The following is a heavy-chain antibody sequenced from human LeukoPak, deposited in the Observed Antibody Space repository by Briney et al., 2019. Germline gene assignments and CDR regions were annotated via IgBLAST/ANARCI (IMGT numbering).Heavy chain of an antibody. D-gene: IGHD2-2*01. CDR2: INWNGGST. V-gene: IGHV3-20*01. J-gene: IGHJ6*02. CDR3: ARVPGGMDV. Sequence: PGGSLRLSCAASGFTFDDYGMSWVRHAPGKGLGWVSGINWNGGSTGYADSVRGRFTVSRDNAKNSLYLQMNSLRAEDTALYRCARVPGGMDVWGQGTTVTVSS. CDR1: GFTFDDYG.